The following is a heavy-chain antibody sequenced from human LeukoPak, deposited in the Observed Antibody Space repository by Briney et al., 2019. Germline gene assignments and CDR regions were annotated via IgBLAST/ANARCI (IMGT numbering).Heavy chain of an antibody. V-gene: IGHV3-48*03. J-gene: IGHJ4*02. CDR1: GFTFSSYE. CDR3: AKLTTMVRYYFYY. CDR2: ISSSGSTI. D-gene: IGHD3-10*01. Sequence: GGSLRLSCAASGFTFSSYEMNWVRQAPGKGLEWVSYISSSGSTIYYADSVKGRFTISRDNSKNTLYLQMNRLRAEDTAVYYCAKLTTMVRYYFYYLGQGTLVTVSS.